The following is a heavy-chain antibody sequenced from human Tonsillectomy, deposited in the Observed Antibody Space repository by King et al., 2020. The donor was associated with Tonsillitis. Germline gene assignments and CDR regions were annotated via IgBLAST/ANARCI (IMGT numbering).Heavy chain of an antibody. D-gene: IGHD3-16*01. J-gene: IGHJ3*01. V-gene: IGHV3-7*01. CDR3: AIDQSSCESKVCYAVFDL. CDR1: GFSFSSYG. Sequence: VQLVESGGGVVQPGESLTLSCVGSGFSFSSYGMKWVRQAPGKGLEWVADMNEDGSQKYYADSVKGRFTISRDNAKNSLYLQMNSLRAEDTAMYYCAIDQSSCESKVCYAVFDLWGQGTMVTVSS. CDR2: MNEDGSQK.